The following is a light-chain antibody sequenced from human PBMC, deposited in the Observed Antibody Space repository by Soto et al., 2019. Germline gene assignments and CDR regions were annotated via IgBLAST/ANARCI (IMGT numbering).Light chain of an antibody. V-gene: IGKV4-1*01. CDR1: QSVFYSSNNKNY. CDR2: WAS. CDR3: QQYYSSFT. J-gene: IGKJ3*01. Sequence: DIVMTQSPDSLAVSLGERATINCKSSQSVFYSSNNKNYLAWYQQKPGQPPKLLIYWASTRESGVPDRFSGSGSGTDFTLTISSLQAEDVAVYYCQQYYSSFTFGPGTKVDIK.